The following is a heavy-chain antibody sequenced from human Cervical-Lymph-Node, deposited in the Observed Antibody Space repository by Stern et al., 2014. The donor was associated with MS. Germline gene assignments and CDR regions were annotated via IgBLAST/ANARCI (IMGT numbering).Heavy chain of an antibody. CDR2: ISYDGSNK. V-gene: IGHV3-30*01. CDR1: GFTFSSYA. Sequence: DPLVESGGGVVQPGRSLRLSCAASGFTFSSYAMHWVRQAPGKGLEWVAVISYDGSNKYYADSVKGRFTISRDNSKNTLYLQMNSLRAEDTAVYYCARGNAASFDYWGQGTLVTVSS. J-gene: IGHJ4*02. CDR3: ARGNAASFDY. D-gene: IGHD4-11*01.